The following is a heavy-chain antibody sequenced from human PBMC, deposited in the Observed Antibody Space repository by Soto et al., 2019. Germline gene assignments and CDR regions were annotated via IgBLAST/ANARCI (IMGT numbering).Heavy chain of an antibody. CDR3: ARGGGSDSFDY. V-gene: IGHV4-30-2*01. CDR2: INHLETT. D-gene: IGHD1-26*01. J-gene: IGHJ4*02. CDR1: SASIRYGNYA. Sequence: PSETPSLTCTVSSASIRYGNYAWSWIRQTPGKGLEWIGYINHLETTFYNPSFESRLTLSIDRAKNQFSLNLNSMSAADRAVYFCARGGGSDSFDYWGQGILVIVSS.